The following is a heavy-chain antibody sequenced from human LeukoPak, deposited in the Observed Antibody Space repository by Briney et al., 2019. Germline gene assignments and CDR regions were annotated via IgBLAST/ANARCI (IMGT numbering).Heavy chain of an antibody. J-gene: IGHJ6*03. V-gene: IGHV4-4*02. CDR2: IYHSGST. CDR1: GASISSPNW. CDR3: ARAHYYYMDV. Sequence: SETLSLTCAVSGASISSPNWWSWVRQPPGKGLEWIGEIYHSGSTNYNPSLASRATISVDKSTNQFSLKLNSVTAADTAVYYCARAHYYYMDVWGKGTTVSVSS.